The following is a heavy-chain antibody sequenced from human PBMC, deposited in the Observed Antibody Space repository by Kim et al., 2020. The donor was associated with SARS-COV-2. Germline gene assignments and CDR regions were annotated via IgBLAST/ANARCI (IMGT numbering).Heavy chain of an antibody. CDR3: AKGGYY. V-gene: IGHV3-23*01. J-gene: IGHJ4*02. CDR2: GSGGSP. Sequence: GSGGSPCSADSVKDRFTLPRDNSKNTLYLQMNSLRAEDTAVYYCAKGGYYWGQGTLVTVSS.